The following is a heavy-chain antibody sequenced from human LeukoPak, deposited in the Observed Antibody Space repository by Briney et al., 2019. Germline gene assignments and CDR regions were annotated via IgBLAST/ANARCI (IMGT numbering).Heavy chain of an antibody. J-gene: IGHJ6*03. D-gene: IGHD1-26*01. CDR1: GYSISSSYY. V-gene: IGHV4-38-2*02. Sequence: SETLSLTCTVSGYSISSSYYWGWIRQPPGKGLEWIGSIYHSGSTYYNPSLKSRVTISVDTSKNQFSLKLSSVTAADTAVYYCARRGSYYYYYYMDVWGKGTTVTVSS. CDR3: ARRGSYYYYYYMDV. CDR2: IYHSGST.